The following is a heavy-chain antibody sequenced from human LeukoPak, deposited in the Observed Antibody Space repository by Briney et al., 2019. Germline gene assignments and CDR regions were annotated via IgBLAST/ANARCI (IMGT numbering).Heavy chain of an antibody. CDR1: GFTFSSYS. CDR3: ARTPRGDPNYYYYYGMDV. V-gene: IGHV3-7*01. J-gene: IGHJ6*02. CDR2: IKQDGSEK. D-gene: IGHD2-21*02. Sequence: GGSLRLSCAASGFTFSSYSMNWVRQAPGKGLEWVANIKQDGSEKYYVDSVKGRFTISRDNAKNSLYLQMNSLRVEDTAVYYCARTPRGDPNYYYYYGMDVWGQGTTATVSS.